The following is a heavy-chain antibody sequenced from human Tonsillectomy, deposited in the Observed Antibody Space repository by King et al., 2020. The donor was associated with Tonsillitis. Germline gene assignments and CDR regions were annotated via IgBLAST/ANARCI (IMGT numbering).Heavy chain of an antibody. Sequence: LQLQESGPGCVKPSGTLSLTCTVSVGSIRSNDHYWSLVRQPPGKGPAWIGYMTYSGANFCNPSLQSRITISGGTSENRFSLRLSSVTAADTAVYFCARYVSGSFDYWGQGALVTVSS. CDR3: ARYVSGSFDY. J-gene: IGHJ4*02. V-gene: IGHV4-39*01. CDR2: MTYSGAN. D-gene: IGHD1-26*01. CDR1: VGSIRSNDHY.